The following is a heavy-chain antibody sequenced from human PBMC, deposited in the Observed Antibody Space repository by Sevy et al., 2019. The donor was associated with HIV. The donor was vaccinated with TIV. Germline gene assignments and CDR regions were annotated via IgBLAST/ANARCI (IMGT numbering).Heavy chain of an antibody. Sequence: GGSLRLSCAASGFTFSSYWMSWVRQAPGKGLEWVANIKQDGSEKYYVDSVKGRFTIPRDNAKNSLYLQMNSLRAEDTAVYYCARDLLGVAAAGTWADYYYGMDVWGQGTTVTVSS. D-gene: IGHD6-13*01. CDR2: IKQDGSEK. J-gene: IGHJ6*02. CDR1: GFTFSSYW. V-gene: IGHV3-7*03. CDR3: ARDLLGVAAAGTWADYYYGMDV.